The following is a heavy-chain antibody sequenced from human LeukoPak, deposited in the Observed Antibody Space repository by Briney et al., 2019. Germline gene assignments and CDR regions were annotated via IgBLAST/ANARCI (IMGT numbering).Heavy chain of an antibody. CDR3: LSGLITTGGTGANF. V-gene: IGHV3-74*01. CDR1: GFTFSRYW. CDR2: INSDGSTT. J-gene: IGHJ4*02. D-gene: IGHD6-13*01. Sequence: PGGSLRLSCVASGFTFSRYWMHWVRQVPGKGLGWVSRINSDGSTTNYADSVKGRFTISRDNAKNTVFLQMNSLRAEDTAVYYCLSGLITTGGTGANFWGQGTLVTVSS.